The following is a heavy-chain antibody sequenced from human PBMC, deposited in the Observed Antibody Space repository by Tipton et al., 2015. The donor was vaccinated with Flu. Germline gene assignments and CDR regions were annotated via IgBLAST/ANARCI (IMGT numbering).Heavy chain of an antibody. CDR2: VFYSGNT. CDR3: TRDAHDSSGHYYLTDS. D-gene: IGHD3-22*01. V-gene: IGHV4-30-4*01. J-gene: IGHJ4*02. Sequence: TLSLTCTVSGDSISGGDYYWSWVRQPPGKGLEWIGYVFYSGNTYYNPSLKSRETISVDTSKNQFSLRLTSVTVADTAVYYCTRDAHDSSGHYYLTDSWGQGTLVTVSS. CDR1: GDSISGGDYY.